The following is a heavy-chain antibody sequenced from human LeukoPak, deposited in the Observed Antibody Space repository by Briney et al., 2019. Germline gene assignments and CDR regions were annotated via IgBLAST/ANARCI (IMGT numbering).Heavy chain of an antibody. CDR2: IYSGGTT. CDR1: GFTVSNNY. Sequence: GGSLRLSCAASGFTVSNNYMTWVRQAPGKGLEWVSLIYSGGTTFYTDSVKGRFTISRDSSKNTLYLQMNNLQAQDTAVYYCTTSPAVASWGQGTLVTVSS. J-gene: IGHJ5*02. D-gene: IGHD4-23*01. CDR3: TTSPAVAS. V-gene: IGHV3-53*01.